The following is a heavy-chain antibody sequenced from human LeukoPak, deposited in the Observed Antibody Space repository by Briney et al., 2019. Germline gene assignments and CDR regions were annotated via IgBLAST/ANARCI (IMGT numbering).Heavy chain of an antibody. V-gene: IGHV3-23*01. CDR3: AKIAPWGAVTTTDGFDY. D-gene: IGHD4-17*01. Sequence: GGSLRLSCAASGFSFSNYAMSWVRQAPGKGLEWVSSISDSGAATYYADSVKGRFIISRDNSKNTLYLQLNSLGAEDTAVYYCAKIAPWGAVTTTDGFDYRGQGTLVTVSS. CDR1: GFSFSNYA. J-gene: IGHJ4*02. CDR2: ISDSGAAT.